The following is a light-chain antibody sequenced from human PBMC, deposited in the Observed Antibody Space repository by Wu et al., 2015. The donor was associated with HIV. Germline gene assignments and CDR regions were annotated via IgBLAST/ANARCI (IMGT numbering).Light chain of an antibody. V-gene: IGKV3-20*01. CDR3: QQYGSSEWS. J-gene: IGKJ1*01. Sequence: EVVLTQSPDTLSLSPGERATLSCRASQSVSSCLAWYQQKPGQAPRLLIYGASSRATGIPDRYSGSGSGTDFTLTISRLEPEDFAVYYCQQYGSSEWSFGQGTKVEIK. CDR2: GAS. CDR1: QSVSSC.